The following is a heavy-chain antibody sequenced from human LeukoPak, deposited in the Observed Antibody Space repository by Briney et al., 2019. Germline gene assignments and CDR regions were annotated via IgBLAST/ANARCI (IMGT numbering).Heavy chain of an antibody. CDR2: IYPGDSDT. V-gene: IGHV5-51*01. D-gene: IGHD3-9*01. Sequence: GESLKISCKGSGYSFTSYWIGWVRQLPGKGLEWMGIIYPGDSDTRYSPPFQGQVAISADKSISTAYLQWSSLKASDTAMYYCARPADILTAGYFDYWGQGTLVTVSS. CDR3: ARPADILTAGYFDY. CDR1: GYSFTSYW. J-gene: IGHJ4*02.